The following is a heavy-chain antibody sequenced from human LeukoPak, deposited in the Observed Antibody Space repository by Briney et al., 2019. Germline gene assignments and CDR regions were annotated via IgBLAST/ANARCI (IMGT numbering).Heavy chain of an antibody. CDR3: ARTDYYGSGSLDP. D-gene: IGHD3-10*01. CDR1: GGSISSSNW. V-gene: IGHV4-4*02. CDR2: NYHSGST. J-gene: IGHJ5*02. Sequence: SGTLSLTCAVSGGSISSSNWWSWVRAPPGKGLERIGENYHSGSTNYHPSLKSRVTISVDKSNNQFSLKLSSLTAADTAVYYCARTDYYGSGSLDPWGQGTLVTVSS.